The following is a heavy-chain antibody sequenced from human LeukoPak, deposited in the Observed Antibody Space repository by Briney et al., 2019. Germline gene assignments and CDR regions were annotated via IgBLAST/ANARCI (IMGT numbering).Heavy chain of an antibody. J-gene: IGHJ4*02. CDR3: ASEYCSGGNCYFDY. CDR1: EYSFATYW. V-gene: IGHV5-51*01. CDR2: IFPGDSDT. D-gene: IGHD2-15*01. Sequence: GESLQISCKGSEYSFATYWIGWVRLMPGQGLEWMGIIFPGDSDTRYSPSFQGQVTISADKSISTAYLQWSSLKASDTAIYYCASEYCSGGNCYFDYWGQGTLVTVSS.